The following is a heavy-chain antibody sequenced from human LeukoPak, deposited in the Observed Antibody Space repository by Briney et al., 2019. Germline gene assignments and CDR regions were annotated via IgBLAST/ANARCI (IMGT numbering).Heavy chain of an antibody. Sequence: SETLSLTCTVSGGSISSSSYYWGWIRQPPGKGLEWIGSIYYSGSTYYNPSLKSRVTISVDTSKNQFSLKLSSVTAADTAVYYCARARGYSYGYPDYWGQGTLVTVSS. CDR2: IYYSGST. J-gene: IGHJ4*02. D-gene: IGHD5-18*01. CDR3: ARARGYSYGYPDY. CDR1: GGSISSSSYY. V-gene: IGHV4-39*07.